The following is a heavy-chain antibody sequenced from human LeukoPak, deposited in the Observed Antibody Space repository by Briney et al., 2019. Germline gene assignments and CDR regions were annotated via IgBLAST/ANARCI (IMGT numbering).Heavy chain of an antibody. V-gene: IGHV3-21*01. CDR1: GFTFSSYA. CDR3: ARDRLFGNLPDY. Sequence: GGSLRLPCAASGFTFSSYAMSWVRQAPGKGLEWVSAISSSGSSISYADSVKGRFTISRDNAKNSLNLQMNSLRAEDTAVYYCARDRLFGNLPDYWGQGTLVTVSS. J-gene: IGHJ4*02. D-gene: IGHD1-7*01. CDR2: ISSSGSSI.